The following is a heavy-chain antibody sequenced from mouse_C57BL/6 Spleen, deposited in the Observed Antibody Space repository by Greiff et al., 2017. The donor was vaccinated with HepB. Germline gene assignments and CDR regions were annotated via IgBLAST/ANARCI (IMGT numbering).Heavy chain of an antibody. Sequence: QVQLQQSGAELVKPGASVKISCKASGYAFSSYWMNWVKQRPGKGLEWIGQIYPGDGDTNYNGKFKGKATLTADKSSSTAYMQLSSLTSEDSAVYFCARESYGSSYVAWFAYCSQGTLVTVSA. CDR3: ARESYGSSYVAWFAY. J-gene: IGHJ3*01. CDR1: GYAFSSYW. D-gene: IGHD1-1*01. CDR2: IYPGDGDT. V-gene: IGHV1-80*01.